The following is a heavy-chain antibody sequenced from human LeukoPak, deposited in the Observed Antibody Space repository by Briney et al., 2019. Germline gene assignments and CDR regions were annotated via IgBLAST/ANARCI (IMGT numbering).Heavy chain of an antibody. Sequence: GGSLRLSCAASGFTSSSYAMTWVRQAPGKGLEWVSVNTSGGNTDYADPVKGRFTISRDNSKNTLYLQMNSLRAEDTAVYYCAKGSGWYVWGQGTLVTVSS. J-gene: IGHJ4*02. D-gene: IGHD6-19*01. CDR3: AKGSGWYV. CDR1: GFTSSSYA. V-gene: IGHV3-23*01. CDR2: NTSGGNT.